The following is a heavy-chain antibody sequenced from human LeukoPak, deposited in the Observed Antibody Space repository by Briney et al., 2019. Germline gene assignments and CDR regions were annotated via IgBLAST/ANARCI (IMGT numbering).Heavy chain of an antibody. J-gene: IGHJ3*02. D-gene: IGHD3-22*01. V-gene: IGHV4-39*01. CDR3: ALSLIVVAFDAFDI. CDR1: GGSIRGSSYY. CDR2: IYYTGNI. Sequence: TSETLSLTCTASGGSIRGSSYYWGWIRQSPGKGLEWIGTIYYTGNIYYNPSLKSRVTLSVDTSRNQFSLRLTSVTAADTAVYYCALSLIVVAFDAFDIWGQGTMVTVSS.